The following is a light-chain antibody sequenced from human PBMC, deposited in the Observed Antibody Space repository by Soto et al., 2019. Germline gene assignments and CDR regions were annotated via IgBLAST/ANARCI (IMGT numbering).Light chain of an antibody. J-gene: IGKJ1*01. CDR2: AAS. CDR3: QQYNSYS. V-gene: IGKV1-9*01. CDR1: QGINSF. Sequence: IQLTQSPSSLSASVGDRVTITCRASQGINSFLAWYQQKPGKAPKLLIYAASTLQSGVPSRFSGSGSGTEFTLTISSLQPDDFATYYCQQYNSYSFGQGTKVDIK.